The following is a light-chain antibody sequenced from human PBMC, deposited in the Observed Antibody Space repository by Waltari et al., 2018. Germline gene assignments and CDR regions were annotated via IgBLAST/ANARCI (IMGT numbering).Light chain of an antibody. Sequence: QSAPTQPPSVSGSPGQSVTISCTGTSSDVGGYNLVSWYQKDPGKAPKLMLYGVSNRPLGVSDRFSGSNSGNTASLTISGLQAEDEADYYCSSYTTTSTWVFGGGTRLTVL. CDR3: SSYTTTSTWV. CDR1: SSDVGGYNL. CDR2: GVS. J-gene: IGLJ3*02. V-gene: IGLV2-14*01.